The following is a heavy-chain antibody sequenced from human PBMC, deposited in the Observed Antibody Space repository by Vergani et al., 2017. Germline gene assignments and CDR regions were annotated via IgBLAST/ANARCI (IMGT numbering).Heavy chain of an antibody. CDR2: IIPLFGTA. V-gene: IGHV1-69*01. CDR3: ARSEGYAFDI. Sequence: QLQLVQSGAEVKKPGSSVKVSCKASGGTFSSYAISWVRPAPGPGLGWMGGIIPLFGTANYAQKFQGRVTITADESTSTAYMELRRLRSEDTAVYYCARSEGYAFDIWGQGTMVTVSS. CDR1: GGTFSSYA. J-gene: IGHJ3*02.